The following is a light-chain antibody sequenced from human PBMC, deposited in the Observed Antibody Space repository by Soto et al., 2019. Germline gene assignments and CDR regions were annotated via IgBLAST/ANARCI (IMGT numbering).Light chain of an antibody. J-gene: IGKJ5*01. CDR2: DAS. V-gene: IGKV1-33*01. CDR1: QGICRY. CDR3: QEYDNPPIT. Sequence: DIQMTQSPSSLSASVGDRVTITCQASQGICRYLTWYQQKPGNAPKLLIYDASNMPTGVPSRFRGSGSGTEFSFTITSLQPEDVAVYYCQEYDNPPITFGPGTQLNIK.